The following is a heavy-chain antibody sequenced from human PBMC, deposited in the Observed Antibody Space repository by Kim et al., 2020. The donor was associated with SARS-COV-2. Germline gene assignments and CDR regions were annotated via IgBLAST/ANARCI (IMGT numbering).Heavy chain of an antibody. Sequence: GGSLRLSCAASGFTVSSNYMSWVRQAPGKGLEWVSVIYSGGSTYYADSVKGRFTISRDNSKNTLYLQMNSLRAEDTAVYYCARGAGIGPLIYYYYYGMDVWGQGTTVTVSS. V-gene: IGHV3-53*01. CDR1: GFTVSSNY. D-gene: IGHD1-20*01. CDR3: ARGAGIGPLIYYYYYGMDV. J-gene: IGHJ6*02. CDR2: IYSGGST.